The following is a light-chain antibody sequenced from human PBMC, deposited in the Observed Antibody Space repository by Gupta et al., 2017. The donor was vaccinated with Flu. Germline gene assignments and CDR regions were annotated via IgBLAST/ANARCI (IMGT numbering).Light chain of an antibody. CDR1: QSVRSY. J-gene: IGKJ5*01. Sequence: ERATLSCRASQSVRSYLGWYQQKPGQAPRLLIYGASNRATGIPARFSGSGSGTDFTLTISRLEPEDFAVYYCQQRSSWPQITFGQGTRLEIK. CDR2: GAS. CDR3: QQRSSWPQIT. V-gene: IGKV3-11*01.